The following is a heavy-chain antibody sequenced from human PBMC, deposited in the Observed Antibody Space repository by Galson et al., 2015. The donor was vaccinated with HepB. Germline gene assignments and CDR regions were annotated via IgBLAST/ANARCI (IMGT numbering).Heavy chain of an antibody. J-gene: IGHJ4*02. CDR3: AHATYDSSGYYIDY. CDR1: GFSLSTSGMC. Sequence: PALVKPTQTLTLTCTFSGFSLSTSGMCVSWIRQPPGKALEWLALIDWDDDKYYSTSLKTRLTISKDTSKNQVVLTMTNMDPVDTATYYCAHATYDSSGYYIDYWGQGTLVTVSS. CDR2: IDWDDDK. D-gene: IGHD3-22*01. V-gene: IGHV2-70*01.